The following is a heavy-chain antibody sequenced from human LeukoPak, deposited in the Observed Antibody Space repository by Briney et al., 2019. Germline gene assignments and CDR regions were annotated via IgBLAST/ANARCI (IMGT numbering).Heavy chain of an antibody. CDR1: GYTFTGYY. J-gene: IGHJ4*02. Sequence: ASVKVSCKASGYTFTGYYMHWVRQAPGQGLEWMGWINPNSGGTNYAQKFQGRVTMTRDTSISTAYMELSRLRSDDTAVYYCARRAVGATRFDYWGQGTLVTVSS. CDR3: ARRAVGATRFDY. D-gene: IGHD1-26*01. CDR2: INPNSGGT. V-gene: IGHV1-2*02.